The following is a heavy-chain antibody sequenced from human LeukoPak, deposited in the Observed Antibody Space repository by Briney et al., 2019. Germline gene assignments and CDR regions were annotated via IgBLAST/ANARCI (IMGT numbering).Heavy chain of an antibody. Sequence: GASVKVSCKASGYTFTGYYMHWVRQAPGQGLEWMGWINPNSGGTNYAQKFQGRVTMTRDTSISTAYMELSRLRSDDTAVYYCARVRDGYYSEGVDPWGQGTLVTVSS. CDR1: GYTFTGYY. V-gene: IGHV1-2*02. J-gene: IGHJ5*02. D-gene: IGHD3-3*01. CDR2: INPNSGGT. CDR3: ARVRDGYYSEGVDP.